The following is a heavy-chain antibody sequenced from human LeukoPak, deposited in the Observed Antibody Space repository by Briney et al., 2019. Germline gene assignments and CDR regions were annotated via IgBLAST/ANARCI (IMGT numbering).Heavy chain of an antibody. Sequence: SVKVSCKASGGTFSSYATSWVRQAPGRGLEWMGRIIPILGIANYAQKFQGRVTITADKSTSTAYMELSSLRSEDTAVYYCARDRRDGVAAAGNWFDPWGQGTLVTVSS. CDR1: GGTFSSYA. D-gene: IGHD6-13*01. CDR2: IIPILGIA. J-gene: IGHJ5*02. CDR3: ARDRRDGVAAAGNWFDP. V-gene: IGHV1-69*04.